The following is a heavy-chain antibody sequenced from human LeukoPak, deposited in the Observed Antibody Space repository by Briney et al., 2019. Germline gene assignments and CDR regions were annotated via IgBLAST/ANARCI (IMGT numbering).Heavy chain of an antibody. CDR3: ASHLPYSSGWSSFDY. CDR2: ISSSSSYI. CDR1: GFTFSSYS. V-gene: IGHV3-21*01. Sequence: KPGVSLRLSCAASGFTFSSYSMNWVRQAPGKGLEWVSSISSSSSYIYYADSVKGRFTISRDNAKNSLYLQMNSLRAEDTAVYYCASHLPYSSGWSSFDYWGQGTLVTVSS. J-gene: IGHJ4*02. D-gene: IGHD6-19*01.